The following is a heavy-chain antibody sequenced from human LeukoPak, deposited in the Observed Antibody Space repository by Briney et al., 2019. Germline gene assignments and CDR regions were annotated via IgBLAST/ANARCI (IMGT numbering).Heavy chain of an antibody. Sequence: GGSLRLSCAASGFSFSYYGMHWVRHAPGKGLEWVAVISHDGSNIHYGDSVKGRFTISRDNSKNTVYLQMNSLRAEDTAIYYCAKDPYRVVVATGNYLDPWGQGTLVTVSS. CDR2: ISHDGSNI. CDR1: GFSFSYYG. D-gene: IGHD2-15*01. V-gene: IGHV3-30*18. J-gene: IGHJ5*02. CDR3: AKDPYRVVVATGNYLDP.